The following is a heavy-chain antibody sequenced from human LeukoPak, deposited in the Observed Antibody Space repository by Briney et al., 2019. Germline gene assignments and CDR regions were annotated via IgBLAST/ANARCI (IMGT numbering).Heavy chain of an antibody. CDR1: GFTFRNGW. J-gene: IGHJ4*02. CDR3: TMDGLRDNSGWYVDY. V-gene: IGHV3-15*01. Sequence: PGGSLRLSCAASGFTFRNGWMTWVRQAPGKGLEWVGRTKSKTDGGTTDYAAPVKGRFTISRDDSKNTLFLQMNSLKTEDTAVYYCTMDGLRDNSGWYVDYWGQGTLVTVSS. D-gene: IGHD6-19*01. CDR2: TKSKTDGGTT.